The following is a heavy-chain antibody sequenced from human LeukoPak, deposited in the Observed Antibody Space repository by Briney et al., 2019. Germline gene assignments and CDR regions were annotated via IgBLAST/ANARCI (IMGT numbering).Heavy chain of an antibody. J-gene: IGHJ4*02. CDR2: INTNTGNP. D-gene: IGHD3-22*01. CDR3: ATPPRYYYDSSGYYYPFSY. Sequence: ASVKVSCTASGYTFTSYAMNWVRQAPGQGLEWMGWINTNTGNPTYAQGFTGRFVFSLDTSVGTAYLQISSLKAEDTAVYYCATPPRYYYDSSGYYYPFSYWGQGTLVTVSS. V-gene: IGHV7-4-1*02. CDR1: GYTFTSYA.